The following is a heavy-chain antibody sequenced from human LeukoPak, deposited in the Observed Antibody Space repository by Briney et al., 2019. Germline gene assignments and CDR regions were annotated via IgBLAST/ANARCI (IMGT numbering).Heavy chain of an antibody. D-gene: IGHD3-3*01. Sequence: GGSLRLSCAASGFTFSSYAMHWVRQAPGKGLEWVAVISYDGSNKYYADSVKGRFTISRDNSKNTLYLQMNSLRAEDTAVYYCARAITIFGVVIIPLPDYWGQGTLATVSS. J-gene: IGHJ4*02. CDR1: GFTFSSYA. CDR3: ARAITIFGVVIIPLPDY. CDR2: ISYDGSNK. V-gene: IGHV3-30*01.